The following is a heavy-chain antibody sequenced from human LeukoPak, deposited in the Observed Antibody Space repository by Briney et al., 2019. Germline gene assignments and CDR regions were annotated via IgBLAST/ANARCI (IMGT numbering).Heavy chain of an antibody. Sequence: ASVKVSCKASGYTFTGYYMHWVRQAPGQGLEWMGWINPNSGGTNYAQKFLGRVTMTRDTSISTAYMELSRLTSDDTAVYYCARDRDGVQEGYGAQGGYWGQGTLVTVSS. D-gene: IGHD4-17*01. CDR1: GYTFTGYY. CDR2: INPNSGGT. J-gene: IGHJ4*02. V-gene: IGHV1-2*02. CDR3: ARDRDGVQEGYGAQGGY.